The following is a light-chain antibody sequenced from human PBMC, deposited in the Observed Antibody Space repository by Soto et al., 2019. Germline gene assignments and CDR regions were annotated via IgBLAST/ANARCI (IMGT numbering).Light chain of an antibody. CDR1: KLGDRY. V-gene: IGLV3-1*01. J-gene: IGLJ2*01. Sequence: SYELTQPPSVSVSPGQTASITCSGDKLGDRYASWYQQKPGQSRVLVIYQDNKRPSGIPERFSGSNSGNTAALTISGTQAMDEADYYCQAWDSSTVVFGGGTKLTVL. CDR2: QDN. CDR3: QAWDSSTVV.